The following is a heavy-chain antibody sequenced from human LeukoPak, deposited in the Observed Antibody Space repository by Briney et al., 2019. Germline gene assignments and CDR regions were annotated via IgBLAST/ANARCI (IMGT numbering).Heavy chain of an antibody. D-gene: IGHD3-3*01. CDR3: AKEEWFRFDY. CDR2: IKTDGSDQ. V-gene: IGHV3-7*01. Sequence: GGSLRLSCSASGFTFSRHWMTGVRQAPGKGLEWVAKIKTDGSDQFYVDSVRGRFTISKDNAKNSLYLQMNGLTIEDAAIYYCAKEEWFRFDYWGQGNLVTVAS. CDR1: GFTFSRHW. J-gene: IGHJ4*02.